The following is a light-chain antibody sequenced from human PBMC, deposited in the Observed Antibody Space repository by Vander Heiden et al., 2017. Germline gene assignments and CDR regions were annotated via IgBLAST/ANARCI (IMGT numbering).Light chain of an antibody. CDR2: SNN. Sequence: QSLLTPPASAPGTPGQRVTSSCSGSSSHIRSTTVTWYQQLPGTAPKLLIYSNNQRPSGVPDRFSGSKSGTSASLAITGLQSEDEADYYCAAWDDSLNGWVFGGGTKLTVL. V-gene: IGLV1-44*01. J-gene: IGLJ3*02. CDR1: SSHIRSTT. CDR3: AAWDDSLNGWV.